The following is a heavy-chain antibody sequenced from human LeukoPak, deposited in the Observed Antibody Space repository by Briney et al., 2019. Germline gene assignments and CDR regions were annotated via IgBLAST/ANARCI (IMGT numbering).Heavy chain of an antibody. CDR3: ARGPYSSSSRSDY. J-gene: IGHJ4*02. V-gene: IGHV3-20*04. CDR2: IHWSGGSP. CDR1: GFTFSSYE. D-gene: IGHD6-6*01. Sequence: GGSLRLSCAASGFTFSSYEMNWVRQAPGKGLEWVSGIHWSGGSPVYADSVKGRFTISRDNAKNSLYLQMNSLRAEDTAVYYCARGPYSSSSRSDYWGRGTLVTVSS.